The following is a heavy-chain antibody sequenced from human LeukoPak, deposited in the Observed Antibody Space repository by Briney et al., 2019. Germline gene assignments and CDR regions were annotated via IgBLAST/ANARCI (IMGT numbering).Heavy chain of an antibody. CDR2: VKKDASEK. J-gene: IGHJ3*02. D-gene: IGHD1-14*01. CDR1: GFTFSNNW. V-gene: IGHV3-7*03. Sequence: GGSLRLSCAASGFTFSNNWMTWVRQAPGKGLEWVASVKKDASEKYYVDSVKGRFTISRDNAKNTVYLQMNSLRAEDTAVYYCAKDSRRTPGGAFDMWGQGTLVTVSS. CDR3: AKDSRRTPGGAFDM.